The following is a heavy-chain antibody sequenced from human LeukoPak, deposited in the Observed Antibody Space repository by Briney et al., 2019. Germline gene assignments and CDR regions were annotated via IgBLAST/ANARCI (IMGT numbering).Heavy chain of an antibody. CDR1: GGSISSNSYY. V-gene: IGHV4-39*01. CDR3: ARTYYYGSGTSRGPYYFDY. Sequence: KPSETLSPTRTVSGGSISSNSYYWGWIRQPPGKGLEWIGTIYYSGSTYYNPSLKSRITISIDTSKNQFSLKLSSVTAADTAVYFCARTYYYGSGTSRGPYYFDYWGQGALVTVSS. CDR2: IYYSGST. J-gene: IGHJ4*02. D-gene: IGHD3-10*01.